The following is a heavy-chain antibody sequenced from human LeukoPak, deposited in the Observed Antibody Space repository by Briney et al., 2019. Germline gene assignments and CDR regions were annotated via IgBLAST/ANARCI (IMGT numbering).Heavy chain of an antibody. D-gene: IGHD3-22*01. J-gene: IGHJ4*02. CDR3: ARDTYDSSGYYYGPFDY. CDR2: ISEDTSII. Sequence: GGSLRLSCAASGFTFSLYGMNWVRQAPGKGLEWVSYISEDTSIIHYADSVKGRFTISRDNAKNTLYLQMNSLRAEDTAVYYCARDTYDSSGYYYGPFDYWGQGTLVTVSS. CDR1: GFTFSLYG. V-gene: IGHV3-48*01.